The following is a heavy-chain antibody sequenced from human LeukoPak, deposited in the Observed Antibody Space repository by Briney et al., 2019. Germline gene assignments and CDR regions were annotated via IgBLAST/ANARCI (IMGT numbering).Heavy chain of an antibody. CDR1: GFTFSSYC. Sequence: GGSLRLSCAASGFTFSSYCMNWVRQAPGKGLEWVSGISGSGESTYYADSVKGRFTISRDNSKNTLYLQMNSPRAEDTAVYYCAKVLDGTGYWNYYFDSWGQGTLVTVSS. D-gene: IGHD3-22*01. CDR2: ISGSGEST. J-gene: IGHJ4*02. CDR3: AKVLDGTGYWNYYFDS. V-gene: IGHV3-23*01.